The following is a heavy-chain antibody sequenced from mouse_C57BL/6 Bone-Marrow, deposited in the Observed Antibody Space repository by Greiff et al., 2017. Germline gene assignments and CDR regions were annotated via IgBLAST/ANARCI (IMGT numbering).Heavy chain of an antibody. Sequence: QVHVKQPGAELVKPGASVKMSCKASGYTFTSYWITWVKQRPGQGLEWIGDIYPGSGSTNYNEKFKSKATLTVDKSSSTASMQLSSLTSEDSAVYYCARPYYSNYWYFDVWGTGTTVTVSS. J-gene: IGHJ1*03. CDR2: IYPGSGST. CDR1: GYTFTSYW. D-gene: IGHD2-5*01. CDR3: ARPYYSNYWYFDV. V-gene: IGHV1-55*01.